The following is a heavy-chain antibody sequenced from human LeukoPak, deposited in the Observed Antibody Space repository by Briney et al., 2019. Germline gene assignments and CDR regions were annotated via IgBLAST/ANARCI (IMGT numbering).Heavy chain of an antibody. D-gene: IGHD6-19*01. CDR3: AKARGSGWYWYYFDY. J-gene: IGHJ4*02. V-gene: IGHV3-9*01. CDR2: ISWNSGSI. CDR1: GFTFSSYS. Sequence: PGGSLRLSCAASGFTFSSYSMNWVRQAPGKGLEWVSGISWNSGSIGYADSVKGRFTISRDNAKNSLYLQMNSLRAEDTALYYCAKARGSGWYWYYFDYWGQGTLVTVSS.